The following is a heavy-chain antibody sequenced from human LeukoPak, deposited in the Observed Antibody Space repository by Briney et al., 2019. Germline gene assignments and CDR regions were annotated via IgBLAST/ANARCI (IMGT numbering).Heavy chain of an antibody. J-gene: IGHJ4*02. D-gene: IGHD3-3*01. CDR2: ISSSSSTI. CDR3: ARGPSGYYDD. V-gene: IGHV3-48*01. CDR1: GFTFSSSA. Sequence: GGSLRLSCAASGFTFSSSAMSWVRQAPGKGLEWVSYISSSSSTIYYADSVKGRFTISRDNAKNSLYLQMNSLRAEDTAVYYCARGPSGYYDDWGQGTLVTVSS.